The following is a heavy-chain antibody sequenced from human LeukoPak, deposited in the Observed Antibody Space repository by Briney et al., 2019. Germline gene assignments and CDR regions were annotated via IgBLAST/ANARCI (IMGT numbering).Heavy chain of an antibody. Sequence: PSETLSLTCTVSGGSISSYYWSWIRQPAGKGLEWIGRIYYSGSTNYNPSLKSRVTISVDTSKNQFSLKLSSVTAADTAVYYCARFMVRGWLGYFDYWGQGTLVTVSS. CDR2: IYYSGST. V-gene: IGHV4-4*07. CDR1: GGSISSYY. J-gene: IGHJ4*02. D-gene: IGHD3-10*01. CDR3: ARFMVRGWLGYFDY.